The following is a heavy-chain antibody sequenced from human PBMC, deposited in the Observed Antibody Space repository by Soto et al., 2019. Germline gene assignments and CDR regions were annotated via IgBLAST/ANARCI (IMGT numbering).Heavy chain of an antibody. Sequence: QVQLQQWGAGLLKPSETLSLTCAVYGESFGGYYWNWIRQPQGKGLEWIGEINHSGTTNYNPSLKSRVTISVDTSRNQFSMNLHSMTAADTAVYYCATTSGDYYLRGSYFDDWGKGTLVTVSS. V-gene: IGHV4-34*01. CDR3: ATTSGDYYLRGSYFDD. CDR2: INHSGTT. CDR1: GESFGGYY. J-gene: IGHJ4*02. D-gene: IGHD4-17*01.